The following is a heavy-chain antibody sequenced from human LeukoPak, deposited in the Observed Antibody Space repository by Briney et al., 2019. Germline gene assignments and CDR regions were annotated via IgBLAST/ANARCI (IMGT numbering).Heavy chain of an antibody. V-gene: IGHV4-39*07. J-gene: IGHJ5*02. CDR3: ARGFKEFGIAAARRFDP. D-gene: IGHD6-13*01. CDR1: GGSISSSSYY. CDR2: IYYSGST. Sequence: PSETLSLTCTVSGGSISSSSYYWGWIRQPPGKGLEWIGSIYYSGSTYYNPSLKSRVTISVDTSKNQFSLKLSSVTAADTAVYYRARGFKEFGIAAARRFDPWGQGTLVTVSS.